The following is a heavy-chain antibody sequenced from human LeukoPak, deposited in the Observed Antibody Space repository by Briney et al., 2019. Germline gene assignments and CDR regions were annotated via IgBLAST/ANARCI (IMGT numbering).Heavy chain of an antibody. CDR2: IWYGGSNK. D-gene: IGHD3-22*01. V-gene: IGHV3-33*01. J-gene: IGHJ4*02. Sequence: GGSLRLSCAASGFTFSSYGMHWVRQAPGKGLEWVAVIWYGGSNKYYADSVKGRFTISRDNSKNTLYLQMNSLRAEDTAVYYCARDEYYYDSSGLDYWGQGTLVTVSS. CDR3: ARDEYYYDSSGLDY. CDR1: GFTFSSYG.